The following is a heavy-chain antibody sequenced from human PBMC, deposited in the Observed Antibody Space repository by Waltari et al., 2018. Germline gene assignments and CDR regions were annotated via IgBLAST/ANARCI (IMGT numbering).Heavy chain of an antibody. CDR2: INHSGST. CDR3: ARGDGGDAFDI. Sequence: QVQLQQWGAGLLKPSETLSLTCPVYGGSFSGYYWSWIRQPPGKGLEWIGEINHSGSTNYNPSLKSRVTISVDTSKNQFSLKLSSVTAADTAVYYCARGDGGDAFDIWGQGTMVTVSS. CDR1: GGSFSGYY. D-gene: IGHD3-16*01. J-gene: IGHJ3*02. V-gene: IGHV4-34*01.